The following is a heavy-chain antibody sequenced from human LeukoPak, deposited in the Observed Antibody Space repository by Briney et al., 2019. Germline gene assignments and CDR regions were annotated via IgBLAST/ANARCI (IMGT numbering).Heavy chain of an antibody. CDR3: ATSSSSSY. D-gene: IGHD6-6*01. CDR2: IRDDGREE. J-gene: IGHJ4*02. CDR1: GFSFRSYW. V-gene: IGHV3-7*03. Sequence: GGSVRLSCAASGFSFRSYWMRWVRQAPGKGLEWVANIRDDGREEHYVDSVRGRFTISRDNAKNSLYLQMASLRAEDTAVYYCATSSSSSYWGQGTLVTVSS.